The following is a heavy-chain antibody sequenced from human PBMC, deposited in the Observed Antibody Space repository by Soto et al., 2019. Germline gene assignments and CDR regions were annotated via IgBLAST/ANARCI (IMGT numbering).Heavy chain of an antibody. V-gene: IGHV5-51*01. CDR1: GYSFTTYW. J-gene: IGHJ4*02. D-gene: IGHD3-3*01. CDR2: IYPGDSDT. CDR3: ARKDTSSAFDY. Sequence: GESLKISCKGSGYSFTTYWIGWVRQMPGKGLEWMGIIYPGDSDTRYRPSFQGQVTISADKYISTAYLQWCSLKASDTAMYYCARKDTSSAFDYWGQGTLVTVSS.